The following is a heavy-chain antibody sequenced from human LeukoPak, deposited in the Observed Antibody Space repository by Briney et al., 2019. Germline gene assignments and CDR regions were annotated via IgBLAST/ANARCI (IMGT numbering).Heavy chain of an antibody. D-gene: IGHD2-2*01. V-gene: IGHV4-31*03. CDR3: ARDLRDCSSTSCYNWFDP. CDR1: GGSISSGGYY. J-gene: IGHJ5*02. Sequence: SQTLSLTCTVSGGSISSGGYYWSWIRQHPGRGLEWIGYIYYSGSTYYNPSLKSRVTISVDTSKNQFSLKLSSVTAADTAVYYCARDLRDCSSTSCYNWFDPWGQGTLVTVSS. CDR2: IYYSGST.